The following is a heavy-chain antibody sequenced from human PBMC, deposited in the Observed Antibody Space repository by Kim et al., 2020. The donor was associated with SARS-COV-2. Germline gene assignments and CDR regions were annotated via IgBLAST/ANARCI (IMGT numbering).Heavy chain of an antibody. J-gene: IGHJ6*02. CDR3: AKCRVTDYYGSGSTNYYYGMDV. D-gene: IGHD3-10*01. V-gene: IGHV3-23*03. CDR2: IYSGGSST. Sequence: GGSLRLSCAASGFTFSSYAMSWVRQAPGKGLEWVSVIYSGGSSTYYADSVKGRFTISRDNSKNTLYLQMNSLRAEDTAVYYCAKCRVTDYYGSGSTNYYYGMDVWGQGTTVTVSS. CDR1: GFTFSSYA.